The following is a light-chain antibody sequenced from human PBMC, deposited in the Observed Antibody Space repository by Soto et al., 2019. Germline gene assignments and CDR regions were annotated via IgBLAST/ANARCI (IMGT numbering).Light chain of an antibody. V-gene: IGKV1-33*01. J-gene: IGKJ2*01. Sequence: DIQMTQSPSSLSASVGDRVTITCQASQDISNYLNWYQQKPGKAPKLLIYDASNLETGVPSRFSGSGSGTDFTFTISSLQPEDFAIYYCLQDYIYPYTFGQGTKLEIK. CDR3: LQDYIYPYT. CDR2: DAS. CDR1: QDISNY.